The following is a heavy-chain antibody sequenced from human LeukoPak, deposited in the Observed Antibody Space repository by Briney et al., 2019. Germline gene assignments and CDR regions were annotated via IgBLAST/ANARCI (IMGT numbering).Heavy chain of an antibody. J-gene: IGHJ5*02. CDR2: ISSTGSSI. V-gene: IGHV3-21*01. CDR1: GFTFSYYT. D-gene: IGHD1-1*01. CDR3: ARDDVAWNDVHWFDP. Sequence: GGSLRLSYAAYGFTFSYYTMSWVRQAPGKELEWVSSISSTGSSIYYADSVKGRFTISRDNAKNSLYLQMSSLRVEDTAVYYCARDDVAWNDVHWFDPWGQGTLVTVSS.